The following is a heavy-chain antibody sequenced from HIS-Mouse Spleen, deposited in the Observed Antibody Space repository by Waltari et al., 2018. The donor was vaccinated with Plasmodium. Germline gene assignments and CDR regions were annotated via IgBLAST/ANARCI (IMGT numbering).Heavy chain of an antibody. V-gene: IGHV2-70*15. D-gene: IGHD6-6*01. CDR2: IDWDDDK. Sequence: QVTLRESGPALVKPTQTLTLTCTFSGFSLSTSGMCVTWIRQPPGKALEWHARIDWDDDKYYSTSLKTRLTISKDTSKNQVVLTMTNMDPVDTATYYCARTTYSSSSAKYYYYGMDVWGQGTTVTVSS. CDR1: GFSLSTSGMC. CDR3: ARTTYSSSSAKYYYYGMDV. J-gene: IGHJ6*02.